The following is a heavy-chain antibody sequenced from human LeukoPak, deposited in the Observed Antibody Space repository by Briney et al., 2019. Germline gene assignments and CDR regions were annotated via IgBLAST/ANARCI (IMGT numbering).Heavy chain of an antibody. CDR2: TYYRSKWYN. V-gene: IGHV6-1*01. D-gene: IGHD3-22*01. Sequence: SQTLSLTCAISGDSVSSNSTAWNWIRQSPSRGLEWLGRTYYRSKWYNDYAVSVKSRITINPDTSKNQFSLQLNSVTPEDTAVYYCARVSVDTAMVGLSRWYYDSSGYLFSAWFDPWGQGTLVTVSS. CDR1: GDSVSSNSTA. J-gene: IGHJ5*02. CDR3: ARVSVDTAMVGLSRWYYDSSGYLFSAWFDP.